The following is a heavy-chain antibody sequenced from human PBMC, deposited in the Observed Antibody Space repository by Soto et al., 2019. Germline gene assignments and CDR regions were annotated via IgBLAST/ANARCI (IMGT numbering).Heavy chain of an antibody. CDR3: ARDVSGWSKPRYYFDY. Sequence: GASVNLSCKSSGYTFTGCYIHWVRQAPGQGLEWMGWINPNSGGTNYAQKFQGRVTMTRDTSISTAYMELSRLRSDDTAVYYCARDVSGWSKPRYYFDYWGQGTLVTVSS. CDR2: INPNSGGT. D-gene: IGHD6-19*01. CDR1: GYTFTGCY. V-gene: IGHV1-2*02. J-gene: IGHJ4*02.